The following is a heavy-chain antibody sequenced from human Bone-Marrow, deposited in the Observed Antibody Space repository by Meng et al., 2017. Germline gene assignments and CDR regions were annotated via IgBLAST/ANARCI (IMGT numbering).Heavy chain of an antibody. CDR1: GYTFTSYD. Sequence: ASVKVSCKASGYTFTSYDINWVRQATGQGLEWMGWMNPNSGNTGYAQKCQGRVTMTRNNSISTAYMELRSLRSEDTAVYYCARGSLTIFGVVIMSVGGYYYGMDVWGQGTTVTVSS. V-gene: IGHV1-8*01. D-gene: IGHD3-3*01. J-gene: IGHJ6*02. CDR2: MNPNSGNT. CDR3: ARGSLTIFGVVIMSVGGYYYGMDV.